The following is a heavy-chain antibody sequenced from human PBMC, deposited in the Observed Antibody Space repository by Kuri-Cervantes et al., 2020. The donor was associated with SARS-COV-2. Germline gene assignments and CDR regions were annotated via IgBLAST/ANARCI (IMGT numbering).Heavy chain of an antibody. CDR3: ATGRVVPGGYWFDP. J-gene: IGHJ5*02. Sequence: LRLSCTVSGASISSSTYYWSWIRQPAGKGLEWIGRIYTSGSTNYNPSLKSRVTMSVDASKNQFSLKLSSVTAADTAVYYCATGRVVPGGYWFDPWGQGILVTVSS. CDR2: IYTSGST. D-gene: IGHD2-2*01. CDR1: GASISSSTYY. V-gene: IGHV4-61*02.